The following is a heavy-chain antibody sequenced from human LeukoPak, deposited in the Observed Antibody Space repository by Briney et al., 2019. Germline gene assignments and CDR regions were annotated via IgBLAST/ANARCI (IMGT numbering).Heavy chain of an antibody. CDR2: ISGSGGST. J-gene: IGHJ3*02. D-gene: IGHD4-17*01. V-gene: IGHV3-23*01. Sequence: GGSLRLSCAASGFTFSSYAMSWVRQAPGKGLEWVSAISGSGGSTYYADSVKGRFTISRDNSKNTLYLQMNSLRAEDTAVYYCAKDLKRNYGDYVSGGAFDIWGQGTMVTVSS. CDR3: AKDLKRNYGDYVSGGAFDI. CDR1: GFTFSSYA.